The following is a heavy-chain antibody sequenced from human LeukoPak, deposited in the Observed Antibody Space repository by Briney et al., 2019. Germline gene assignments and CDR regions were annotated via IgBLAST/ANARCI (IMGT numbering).Heavy chain of an antibody. V-gene: IGHV3-9*01. CDR2: ISWNSGSI. J-gene: IGHJ4*02. CDR1: GFTFDDYA. D-gene: IGHD2-2*01. Sequence: GRSLRLSCAASGFTFDDYAMHWVRQVPGKGLEWVSGISWNSGSIDYADSVKGRFTISRDNAKNSLHLQMVSLRTEDTAFYYCAKGSCSSTSCHFDYWGQGTLVTVSS. CDR3: AKGSCSSTSCHFDY.